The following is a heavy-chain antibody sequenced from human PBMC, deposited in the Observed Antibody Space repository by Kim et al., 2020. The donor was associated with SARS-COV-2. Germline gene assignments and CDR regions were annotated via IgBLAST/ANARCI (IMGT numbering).Heavy chain of an antibody. D-gene: IGHD2-15*01. V-gene: IGHV3-30*04. CDR1: GFTFSSYA. CDR3: ARGRKYKRFVVVVAATPFDY. CDR2: ISYDGSNK. Sequence: GGSLRLSCAASGFTFSSYAMHWVRQAPGKGLEWVAVISYDGSNKSYADSVKVRFTISRDNSKNTLYLQMNSLRAEDTAVYYCARGRKYKRFVVVVAATPFDYWGQGTLVTVS. J-gene: IGHJ4*02.